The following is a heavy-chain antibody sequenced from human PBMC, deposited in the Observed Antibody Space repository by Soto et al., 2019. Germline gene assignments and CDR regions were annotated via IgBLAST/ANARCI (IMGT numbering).Heavy chain of an antibody. V-gene: IGHV1-18*01. CDR1: GYTFTSYG. CDR3: ARDPYGGYPTGSHFDY. J-gene: IGHJ4*02. CDR2: ISAYNGHT. Sequence: QVQLVQSGAEVKKPGASVKVSCQSSGYTFTSYGISWVRQSPGHGLELLGWISAYNGHTNYASKLKGRVTMTTYNSRSTDYMELRRLRSADTAVYYCARDPYGGYPTGSHFDYWVQGTHITVSS. D-gene: IGHD4-17*01.